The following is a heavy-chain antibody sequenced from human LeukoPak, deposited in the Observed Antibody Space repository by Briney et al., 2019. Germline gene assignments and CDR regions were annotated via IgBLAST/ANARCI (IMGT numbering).Heavy chain of an antibody. Sequence: SQTLSLTCTVSGGSISSSDYYWSWIRQPPGKGLEWIGYIYYSGSTYYNPSLKSRVTISVDTSKNQFSLKLSSVTAADTAVYYCARVTTVLAFDIWGQGTMVTVSS. CDR2: IYYSGST. J-gene: IGHJ3*02. CDR3: ARVTTVLAFDI. V-gene: IGHV4-30-4*01. D-gene: IGHD1-1*01. CDR1: GGSISSSDYY.